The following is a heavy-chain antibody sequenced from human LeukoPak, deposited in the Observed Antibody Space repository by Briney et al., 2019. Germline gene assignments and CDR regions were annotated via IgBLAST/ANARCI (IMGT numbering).Heavy chain of an antibody. D-gene: IGHD6-19*01. CDR3: AKEGAGARLFRIAVPGNDY. J-gene: IGHJ4*02. Sequence: GGSLRLSCAASGFTFSSYAMSWVRQAPVKELEWVSAISGSGGSTYYADSVKGRFTISRDNSKNTLYLQMNSLRAEDTAVYYCAKEGAGARLFRIAVPGNDYWGQGTLVTVSS. V-gene: IGHV3-23*01. CDR2: ISGSGGST. CDR1: GFTFSSYA.